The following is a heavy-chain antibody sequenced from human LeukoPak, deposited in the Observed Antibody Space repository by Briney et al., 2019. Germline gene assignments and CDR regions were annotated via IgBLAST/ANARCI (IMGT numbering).Heavy chain of an antibody. Sequence: GGSLRLSCAASGFTFSSYAMHWVRQAPGKGLEWVAVISYDGSNKYYADSVKGRFTISRDNSKNTLYLQMNSLRAEDTAVYYCARGSDYYDSSGYYWPLDYWGQGTLVIVSS. J-gene: IGHJ4*02. CDR2: ISYDGSNK. CDR1: GFTFSSYA. V-gene: IGHV3-30*04. D-gene: IGHD3-22*01. CDR3: ARGSDYYDSSGYYWPLDY.